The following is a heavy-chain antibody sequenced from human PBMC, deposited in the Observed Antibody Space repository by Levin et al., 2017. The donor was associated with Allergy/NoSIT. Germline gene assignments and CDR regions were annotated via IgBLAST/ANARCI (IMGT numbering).Heavy chain of an antibody. J-gene: IGHJ3*01. D-gene: IGHD3-10*01. CDR1: GLTFSNFW. Sequence: GGSLRLSCAASGLTFSNFWMAWVRQAPGKGLEWVANIKEDGSEKFYVDSVKGRFTISRDNAKNSLYLQMNSLSAEDTAVYYCSRDQNYYGSGSYYRVAFDVWGQGTVVTVSS. CDR2: IKEDGSEK. CDR3: SRDQNYYGSGSYYRVAFDV. V-gene: IGHV3-7*04.